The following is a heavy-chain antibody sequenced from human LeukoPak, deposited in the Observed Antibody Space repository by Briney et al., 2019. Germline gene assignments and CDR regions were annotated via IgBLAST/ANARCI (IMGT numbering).Heavy chain of an antibody. CDR1: GGSISSGGGYY. Sequence: SQTLSLTCTVSGGSISSGGGYYWSWIRQHPGKGLEWIGYIYYSGSTYYNPSLKSRVTISLDTSKNQFSLKLSSVTAADTAVYYCAREAGSSGIDYWGQGTLVTVSS. D-gene: IGHD6-19*01. J-gene: IGHJ4*02. CDR2: IYYSGST. V-gene: IGHV4-31*03. CDR3: AREAGSSGIDY.